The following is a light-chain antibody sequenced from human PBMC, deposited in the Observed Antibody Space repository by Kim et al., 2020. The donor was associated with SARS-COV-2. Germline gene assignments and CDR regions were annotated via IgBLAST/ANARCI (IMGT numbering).Light chain of an antibody. Sequence: GQSVTISCTGTSSDVGGYKFASWCQQHPGTAPKLMIYDVSELPSGVPDRFSGSKSGNPAPLTISGLQPEDEADYYCCSYAGDYIWVFGGWTQLTVL. J-gene: IGLJ3*02. CDR1: SSDVGGYKF. CDR3: CSYAGDYIWV. V-gene: IGLV2-11*01. CDR2: DVS.